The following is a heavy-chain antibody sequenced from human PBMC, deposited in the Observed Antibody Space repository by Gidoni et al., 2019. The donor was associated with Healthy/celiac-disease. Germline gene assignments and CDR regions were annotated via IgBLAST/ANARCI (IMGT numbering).Heavy chain of an antibody. CDR1: GFTFSSYA. V-gene: IGHV3-23*01. CDR2: ISGSGGIT. Sequence: EVQLLESGGGLVQPGGSLRLSCAASGFTFSSYAMSLVRQAQGKGLEWVSAISGSGGITYYGDSVKGRFTISRDNSKNTLYLQMNSLRAEDTAVYYCAHTHYYDSSGYYSGFDYWGQGTLVTVSS. CDR3: AHTHYYDSSGYYSGFDY. D-gene: IGHD3-22*01. J-gene: IGHJ4*02.